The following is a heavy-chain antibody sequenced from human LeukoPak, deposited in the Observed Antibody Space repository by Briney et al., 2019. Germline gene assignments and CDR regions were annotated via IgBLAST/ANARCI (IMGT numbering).Heavy chain of an antibody. D-gene: IGHD6-13*01. CDR2: RNPNRGGT. J-gene: IGHJ4*02. CDR1: GYTSTGYD. Sequence: APVMLCCTPSGYTSTGYDMHWVQQAPGQRLEGLEWRNPNRGGTNYGQKVQGRVTMTGDTSISTAYMELSRLRSDDTAVYYCARDIARYSSSWYFDNWGQGTLVSVSS. CDR3: ARDIARYSSSWYFDN. V-gene: IGHV1-2*02.